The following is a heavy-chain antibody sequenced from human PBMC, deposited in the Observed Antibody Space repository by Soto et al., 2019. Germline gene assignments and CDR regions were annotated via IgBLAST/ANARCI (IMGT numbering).Heavy chain of an antibody. CDR3: ARSEDTAMTYYYFDY. CDR2: ISYDGSNK. CDR1: GFTFSTYA. J-gene: IGHJ4*01. D-gene: IGHD5-18*01. Sequence: QVQLVESGGGVVQPGRSLRLSCAASGFTFSTYAIHWVRQAPGKGLEWVAVISYDGSNKYYADSVKGRFTISRDNSENTLYLQMNSLRAEDTAVYYCARSEDTAMTYYYFDYWGQGTLVTVSS. V-gene: IGHV3-30-3*01.